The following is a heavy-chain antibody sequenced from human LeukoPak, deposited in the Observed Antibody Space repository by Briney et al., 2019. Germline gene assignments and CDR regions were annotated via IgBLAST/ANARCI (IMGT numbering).Heavy chain of an antibody. J-gene: IGHJ6*02. Sequence: GASLRLSCAGSGFTFRTYAMGWVRRAPGKGLEGVSSINCGGDDTYYADSVKGRFTISRDNFKNTLYLQMNSLRAEDTAVYYCVKPPRLSIIRGEGMDVWGQGTTVTVSS. D-gene: IGHD3-10*01. V-gene: IGHV3-23*01. CDR3: VKPPRLSIIRGEGMDV. CDR1: GFTFRTYA. CDR2: INCGGDDT.